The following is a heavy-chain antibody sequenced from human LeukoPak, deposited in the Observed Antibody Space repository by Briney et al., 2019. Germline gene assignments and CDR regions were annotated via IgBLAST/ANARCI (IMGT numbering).Heavy chain of an antibody. V-gene: IGHV4-34*01. CDR1: GGSFSGYY. D-gene: IGHD3-3*01. CDR2: INHSGST. Sequence: SETLSLTCAVYGGSFSGYYWSWIRQPPGKGLEWIGEINHSGSTNYNPSLKSRVTISVDTSKNQFSLKLSSVTAADTAVYYCARGRSYDFWSGYYRLSGTYFDYWGQGTLVTVSS. J-gene: IGHJ4*02. CDR3: ARGRSYDFWSGYYRLSGTYFDY.